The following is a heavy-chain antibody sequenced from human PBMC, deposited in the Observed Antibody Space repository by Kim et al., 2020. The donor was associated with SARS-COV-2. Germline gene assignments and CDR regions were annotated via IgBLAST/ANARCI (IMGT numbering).Heavy chain of an antibody. J-gene: IGHJ4*02. CDR3: ATSKAYYYDSSGSPFDY. CDR1: GGSFSGYY. CDR2: INHSGST. V-gene: IGHV4-34*01. D-gene: IGHD3-22*01. Sequence: SETLSLTCAVYGGSFSGYYWSWIRQPPGKGLEWIGEINHSGSTNYNPSLKSRVTISVDTSKNQFSLKLSSVTAADTAVYYCATSKAYYYDSSGSPFDYWGQGTLVTVSS.